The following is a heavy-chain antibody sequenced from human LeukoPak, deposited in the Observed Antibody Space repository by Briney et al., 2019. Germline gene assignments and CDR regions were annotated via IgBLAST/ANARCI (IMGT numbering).Heavy chain of an antibody. J-gene: IGHJ4*02. CDR3: ASLRLDY. CDR2: ISSSGSTI. V-gene: IGHV3-11*01. Sequence: LSVTCIVSGVSIRSGDYYWVWIRQPPGKGLEWVSYISSSGSTIYYADSVKGRFTISRDNAKNSLYLQMNSLRAEDTAVYYCASLRLDYWGQGTLVTVSS. CDR1: GVSIRSGDYY.